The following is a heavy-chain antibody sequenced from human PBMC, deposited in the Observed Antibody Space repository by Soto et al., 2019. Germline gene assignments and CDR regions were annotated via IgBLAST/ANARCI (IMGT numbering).Heavy chain of an antibody. Sequence: PSETLSLTCSVYGGSFFGYYLSWIRQPPGNGLDWIGEINHSGSTNYNPSLKSRVTISVDTSKNQFSLKLSSVTAADTAVYYCARGLTYYDILTGYSGYYYYYMDVWGKGTTVT. CDR2: INHSGST. CDR1: GGSFFGYY. V-gene: IGHV4-34*01. J-gene: IGHJ6*03. CDR3: ARGLTYYDILTGYSGYYYYYMDV. D-gene: IGHD3-9*01.